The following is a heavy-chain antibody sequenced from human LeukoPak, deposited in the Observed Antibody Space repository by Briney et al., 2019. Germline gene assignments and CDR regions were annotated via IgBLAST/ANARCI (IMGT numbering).Heavy chain of an antibody. CDR1: GGTFCSYA. J-gene: IGHJ4*02. CDR2: IIPIFGTA. D-gene: IGHD5-24*01. V-gene: IGHV1-69*05. Sequence: SVKVSCKASGGTFCSYAISWVRQAPGQGLEWMGRIIPIFGTANYAQKFQGRVTITTDESTSTAYMELSSLRSEDTAVYYCARELEMATIGIDYWGQGTLVTVSS. CDR3: ARELEMATIGIDY.